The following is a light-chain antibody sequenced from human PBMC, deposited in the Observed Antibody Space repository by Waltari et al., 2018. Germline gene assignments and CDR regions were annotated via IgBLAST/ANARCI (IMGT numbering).Light chain of an antibody. V-gene: IGKV1-27*01. J-gene: IGKJ1*01. Sequence: DIQMTQSPSSLSASVGDRVTITCRASQDISNYLAWYQQKPGKVPNLLIYSSSTLKSGVPPRFSGSGSGTDFTLTINSLRPEDVATYYCQKYDSVPWTFGQGTKVEIK. CDR3: QKYDSVPWT. CDR1: QDISNY. CDR2: SSS.